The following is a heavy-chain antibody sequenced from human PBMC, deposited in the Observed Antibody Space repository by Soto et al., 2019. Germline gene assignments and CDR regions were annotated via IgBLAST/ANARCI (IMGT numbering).Heavy chain of an antibody. CDR1: GFTFSSYG. CDR2: ISYDGSNK. CDR3: AKGHEGYCSGGSCYSSGMDV. J-gene: IGHJ6*02. Sequence: QVQLVESGGGLVTAGGSLRLSCAASGFTFSSYGMHWVRQAPGKGLEWVAVISYDGSNKYYADSVKGRFTISRDNSKNTLYLQMNSLRAEDTAVYYCAKGHEGYCSGGSCYSSGMDVWGQGTTVTVSS. V-gene: IGHV3-30*18. D-gene: IGHD2-15*01.